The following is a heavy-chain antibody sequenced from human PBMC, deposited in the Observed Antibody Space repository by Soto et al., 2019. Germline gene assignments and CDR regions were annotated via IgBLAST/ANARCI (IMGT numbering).Heavy chain of an antibody. J-gene: IGHJ4*02. CDR2: IYYRGNT. D-gene: IGHD3-16*01. V-gene: IGHV4-39*01. CDR3: ARLRGGCPADF. Sequence: SETLSLTCSVPGGSISNNNYHWGWIRQPPGKGLEWMGSIYYRGNTYYNPSLRSRITISVDTSRNQFSLALSSVTAADTAVYFCARLRGGCPADFWGQGTLVTVSS. CDR1: GGSISNNNYH.